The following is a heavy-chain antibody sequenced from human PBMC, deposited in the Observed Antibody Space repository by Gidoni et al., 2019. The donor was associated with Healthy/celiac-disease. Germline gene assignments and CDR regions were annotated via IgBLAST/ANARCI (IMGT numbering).Heavy chain of an antibody. CDR2: IYYSGST. CDR1: GGSISSGGYY. CDR3: ARDAVYYDSSGYYYVNDY. J-gene: IGHJ4*02. D-gene: IGHD3-22*01. Sequence: QVQLQESGPGLGKPSQTLSLTCTVSGGSISSGGYYWSWIRQHPGKGLEWIGYIYYSGSTYYNPSLKSRVTISVDTSKNQFSLKLSAVTAADTAVYYCARDAVYYDSSGYYYVNDYWGQGTLVTVSS. V-gene: IGHV4-31*03.